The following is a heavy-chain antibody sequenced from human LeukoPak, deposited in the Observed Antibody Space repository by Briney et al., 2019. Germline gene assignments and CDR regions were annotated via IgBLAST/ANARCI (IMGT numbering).Heavy chain of an antibody. V-gene: IGHV1-69*05. Sequence: SVKVSCKASGGTFSSYAISWVRQAPGQGLEWMGGIIPIFGTANYAQKLQGRVTMTTDTSTSTAYMELRSLRSDDTAVYYCARDLNRYYYDSSGCLDYWGQGTLVTVSS. CDR2: IIPIFGTA. CDR1: GGTFSSYA. J-gene: IGHJ4*02. CDR3: ARDLNRYYYDSSGCLDY. D-gene: IGHD3-22*01.